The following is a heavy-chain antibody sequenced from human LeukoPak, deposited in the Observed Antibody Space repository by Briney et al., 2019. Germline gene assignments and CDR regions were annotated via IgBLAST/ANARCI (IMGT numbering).Heavy chain of an antibody. CDR2: ISWDGGST. Sequence: PGGSLRLSCAASGFTFDDYAMNWVRQAPGKALEWVSLISWDGGSTYYADCVKGRFTISRDNSKNSLYLQMNSLRAEDTAVYYCARRRVAAAGPNHAFDIWGQGTMVTVSS. D-gene: IGHD6-13*01. J-gene: IGHJ3*02. V-gene: IGHV3-43D*03. CDR1: GFTFDDYA. CDR3: ARRRVAAAGPNHAFDI.